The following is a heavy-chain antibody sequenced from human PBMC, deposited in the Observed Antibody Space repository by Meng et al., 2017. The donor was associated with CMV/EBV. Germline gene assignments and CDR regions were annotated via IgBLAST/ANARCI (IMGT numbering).Heavy chain of an antibody. CDR2: IIPIFGTA. CDR1: GGTFSSYA. Sequence: SVKVSCKASGGTFSSYAISWVRQAPGQGLEWMGGIIPIFGTANYAQKFQGRVTITTDESTSTAYMELRSLRSDDTAVYYCARDPPYYDFWSGYYFKPNEPVLFDYWGQGTLVTVSS. CDR3: ARDPPYYDFWSGYYFKPNEPVLFDY. J-gene: IGHJ4*02. V-gene: IGHV1-69*05. D-gene: IGHD3-3*01.